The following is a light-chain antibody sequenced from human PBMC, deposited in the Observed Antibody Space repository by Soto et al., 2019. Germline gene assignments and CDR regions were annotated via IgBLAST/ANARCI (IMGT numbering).Light chain of an antibody. CDR1: QSVSSN. V-gene: IGKV3-15*01. CDR2: GAS. CDR3: QQYNNWPRT. Sequence: EIVMTQSPATLSVSPGERATLSCRASQSVSSNLAWYQQKPGQAPKLLLYGASTRATSIPARFSGSGSGREFTLTISSLQSEDFAVYYCQQYNNWPRTFGQGTKVDIK. J-gene: IGKJ1*01.